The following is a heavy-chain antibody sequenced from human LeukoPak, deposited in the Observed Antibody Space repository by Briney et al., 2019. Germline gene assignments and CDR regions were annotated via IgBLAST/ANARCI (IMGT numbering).Heavy chain of an antibody. CDR2: IYPGDSDT. CDR1: VYSFTSYL. D-gene: IGHD3-3*02. CDR3: ARQALSVGFDY. Sequence: GESLKISCKGSVYSFTSYLIGWVRQMPGKGLEWMGIIYPGDSDTKYSPSFQGQVTISADKSISTAYLQWSSLKASDTAMYYCARQALSVGFDYWGQGTLVTVSS. J-gene: IGHJ4*02. V-gene: IGHV5-51*01.